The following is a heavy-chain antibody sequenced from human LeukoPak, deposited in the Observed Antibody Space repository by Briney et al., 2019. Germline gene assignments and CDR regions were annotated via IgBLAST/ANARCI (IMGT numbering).Heavy chain of an antibody. Sequence: SETLSLTCTVSGCTISSYHWSWIRQPAGKGLEWIRSVYSSGSTNYNPSLKRRLTMSVDTSKNQFSLKLSSVTAADPAVYYCAREYFHCTNGVCYDFDYWGQGTLVTVSS. J-gene: IGHJ4*02. V-gene: IGHV4-4*07. CDR3: AREYFHCTNGVCYDFDY. CDR2: VYSSGST. D-gene: IGHD2-8*01. CDR1: GCTISSYH.